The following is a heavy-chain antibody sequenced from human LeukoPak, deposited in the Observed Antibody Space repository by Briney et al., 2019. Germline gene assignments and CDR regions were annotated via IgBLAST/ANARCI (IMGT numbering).Heavy chain of an antibody. CDR1: GFTFSSYS. V-gene: IGHV3-21*01. CDR3: ARDWGAPGYYMDV. J-gene: IGHJ6*03. CDR2: ISSSSSYI. Sequence: GGSLRLSCAASGFTFSSYSMNWVRQARGGGLEWVSSISSSSSYIYYADSVKGRFTITRDNAKNPLYLQMNSLRAEDTAVYYCARDWGAPGYYMDVWGKGTTVTVSS. D-gene: IGHD3-16*01.